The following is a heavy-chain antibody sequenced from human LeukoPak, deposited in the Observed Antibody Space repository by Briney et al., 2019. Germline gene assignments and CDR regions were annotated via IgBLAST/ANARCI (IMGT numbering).Heavy chain of an antibody. V-gene: IGHV4-59*01. CDR1: GGSISSYY. D-gene: IGHD6-13*01. CDR2: IYCSGST. J-gene: IGHJ5*02. CDR3: ARDRSSWYGAWFDP. Sequence: SETLSLTCTVSGGSISSYYWSWIRQPPGKGLEWIGYIYCSGSTNYNPSLKSRVTISVDTSKNQFSLKLSSVTAADTAVYYCARDRSSWYGAWFDPWGQGTLVTVSS.